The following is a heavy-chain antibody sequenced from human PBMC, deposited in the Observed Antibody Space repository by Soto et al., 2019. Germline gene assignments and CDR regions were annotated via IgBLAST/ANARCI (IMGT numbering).Heavy chain of an antibody. CDR1: GGSISSGGYY. CDR2: IYYSGST. Sequence: QVQLQESGPGLVKPSQTLSLTCTVSGGSISSGGYYWSWNRQHPGKGLEWIGYIYYSGSTYYNPSLKSRVTISVDTSKNQFSLKLSSVTAADTAVYYCARDNQGYYGSGSLQAFDIWGQGTMVTVSS. CDR3: ARDNQGYYGSGSLQAFDI. V-gene: IGHV4-31*03. J-gene: IGHJ3*02. D-gene: IGHD3-10*01.